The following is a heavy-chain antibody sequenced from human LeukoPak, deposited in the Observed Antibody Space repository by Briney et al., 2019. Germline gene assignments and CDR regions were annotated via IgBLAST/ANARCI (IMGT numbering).Heavy chain of an antibody. V-gene: IGHV3-74*01. J-gene: IGHJ4*02. Sequence: PGGSLRLSCAASGFTFSSYWMHWVRQAPGKRLVWVSRINSDGSNTNYADSVKGRFTISRDNAKNTLYLQMNSLRAEDTAVFYCARVRDISGHWGFLDYWGQGILVTVSS. CDR1: GFTFSSYW. CDR2: INSDGSNT. D-gene: IGHD6-19*01. CDR3: ARVRDISGHWGFLDY.